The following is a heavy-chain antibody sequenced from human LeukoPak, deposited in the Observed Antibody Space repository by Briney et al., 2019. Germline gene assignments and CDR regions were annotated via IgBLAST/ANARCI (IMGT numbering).Heavy chain of an antibody. CDR2: ISSSGSTI. D-gene: IGHD1-1*01. J-gene: IGHJ6*03. Sequence: GGSLRLSCAASGFTFSDYYMSWIRQAPGKGLEWVSYISSSGSTIYYADFVKGRFTISRDNAKNSLYLQMNSLRAEDTAVYYCARAASGTTGPYYYYYYMDVWGKGTTVTVSS. CDR1: GFTFSDYY. V-gene: IGHV3-11*04. CDR3: ARAASGTTGPYYYYYYMDV.